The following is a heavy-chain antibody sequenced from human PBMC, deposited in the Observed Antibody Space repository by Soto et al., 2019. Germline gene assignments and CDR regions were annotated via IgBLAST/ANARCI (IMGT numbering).Heavy chain of an antibody. CDR2: IWYDGSNK. V-gene: IGHV3-33*01. D-gene: IGHD6-19*01. CDR3: ARDRYSSGWYDLDY. Sequence: QVQLVESGGGVVQPGRSLRLSCAASGFTFSSYGMHWVRQAPGKGLEWVAVIWYDGSNKYYADSVKGRFTISRDNSQNTLYLQVNSLRAEDTAVYYCARDRYSSGWYDLDYWGQGTLVTVSS. J-gene: IGHJ4*02. CDR1: GFTFSSYG.